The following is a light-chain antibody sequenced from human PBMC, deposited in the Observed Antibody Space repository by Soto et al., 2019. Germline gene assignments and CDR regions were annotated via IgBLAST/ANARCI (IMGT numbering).Light chain of an antibody. CDR2: DVS. CDR3: SSYTSSSTLLYV. CDR1: SSDVGGYNY. J-gene: IGLJ1*01. Sequence: QSALTQPASVSGSPGQSITISCTGTSSDVGGYNYVSWYQHHPGKAPKLMIYDVSNRPSGVSNRFSGSKSGNTASLTISGLQAEDEDDYYCSSYTSSSTLLYVFGTGTKLTVL. V-gene: IGLV2-14*03.